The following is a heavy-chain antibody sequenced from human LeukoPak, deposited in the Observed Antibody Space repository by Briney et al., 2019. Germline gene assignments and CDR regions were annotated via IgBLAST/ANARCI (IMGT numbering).Heavy chain of an antibody. CDR1: GFTISSYE. J-gene: IGHJ5*02. CDR3: AREFTLNWFDP. Sequence: GGSLRLSCAASGFTISSYEMNWVRQAPGKGLEWVSYISSSGSTIYYADSVKGRFTISRDNAKNSLYLQMNSLRAEDTAVYYCAREFTLNWFDPWGQGTLVTVSS. V-gene: IGHV3-48*03. CDR2: ISSSGSTI. D-gene: IGHD3-16*01.